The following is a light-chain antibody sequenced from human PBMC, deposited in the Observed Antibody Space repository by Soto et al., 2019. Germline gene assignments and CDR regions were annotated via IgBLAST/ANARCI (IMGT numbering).Light chain of an antibody. CDR3: QRYNSNSRT. CDR1: QDIYNW. Sequence: DIQMTQSPSTLSASAGDRVTITCRASQDIYNWLAWYQQKPGEAPKFLIYDASILQSGVPSRFSGSGSGTEFTLTITSLQPEDFATYYCQRYNSNSRTFGQGTRVDFK. CDR2: DAS. V-gene: IGKV1-5*01. J-gene: IGKJ1*01.